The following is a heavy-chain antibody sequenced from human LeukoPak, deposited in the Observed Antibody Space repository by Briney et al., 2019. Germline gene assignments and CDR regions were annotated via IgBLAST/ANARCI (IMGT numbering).Heavy chain of an antibody. D-gene: IGHD2-2*01. V-gene: IGHV1-2*02. Sequence: ASVKVSCKASGCTFTGYYMHWVRQAPGQGLEWMGWINPNSGGTNYAQKFQGRVTMTRDTSISTAYMELSRLRSDDTAVYYCAREVVVVPAVAYYYYYMDVWGKGTTVTVSS. J-gene: IGHJ6*03. CDR1: GCTFTGYY. CDR3: AREVVVVPAVAYYYYYMDV. CDR2: INPNSGGT.